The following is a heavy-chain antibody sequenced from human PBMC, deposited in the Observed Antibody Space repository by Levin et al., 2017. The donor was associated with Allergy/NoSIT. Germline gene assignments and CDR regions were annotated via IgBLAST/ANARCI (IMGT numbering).Heavy chain of an antibody. D-gene: IGHD3-3*01. Sequence: PSETLSLTCATSGFTFSTYWMSWVRQAPGKGLEWVANIKPDGSEKYYVDSVKGRFTISRDNAKNSLYLQMNSLGVEDTAVYYCARDPGTDFWSGYSDWGQGILVTVSS. CDR3: ARDPGTDFWSGYSD. CDR1: GFTFSTYW. J-gene: IGHJ4*02. CDR2: IKPDGSEK. V-gene: IGHV3-7*01.